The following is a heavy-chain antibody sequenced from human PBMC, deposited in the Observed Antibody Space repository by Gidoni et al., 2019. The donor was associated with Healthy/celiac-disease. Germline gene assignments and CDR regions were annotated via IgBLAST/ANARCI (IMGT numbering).Heavy chain of an antibody. Sequence: QVQLVQSGAEVKKPGASVKVSCKASGYTFTSYGIRWVRQAPGQGLGWMGWISAYNGNTNYAQKLQGRVTMTTDTSTSTAYMELRSLRSDDTAVYYCARDRGYCSSTSCYIEGMDVWGQGTTVTVSS. CDR3: ARDRGYCSSTSCYIEGMDV. CDR2: ISAYNGNT. V-gene: IGHV1-18*01. CDR1: GYTFTSYG. D-gene: IGHD2-2*02. J-gene: IGHJ6*02.